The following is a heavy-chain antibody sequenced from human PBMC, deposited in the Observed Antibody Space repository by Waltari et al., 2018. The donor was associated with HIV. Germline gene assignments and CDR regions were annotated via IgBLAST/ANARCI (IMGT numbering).Heavy chain of an antibody. D-gene: IGHD5-18*01. CDR2: ICSSSSYI. Sequence: EVQLVESGGGLVKPGGSLRLSCAASGFTFSSYSMNWVRQAPGKGLEVVSSICSSSSYIYYAVSVKGRFTISRDNAKNSLYLQMNSLRAEDTAVYYCARSVYSYGYLTYYYGMDVWGQGTTVTVSS. J-gene: IGHJ6*02. V-gene: IGHV3-21*01. CDR1: GFTFSSYS. CDR3: ARSVYSYGYLTYYYGMDV.